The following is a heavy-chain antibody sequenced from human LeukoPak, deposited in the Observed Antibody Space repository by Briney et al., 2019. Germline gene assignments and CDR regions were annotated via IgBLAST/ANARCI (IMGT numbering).Heavy chain of an antibody. CDR2: ISYDGSNK. V-gene: IGHV3-30*04. CDR1: GFTFSSYA. CDR3: ARDRSPYSSSWYGGWFDP. D-gene: IGHD6-13*01. J-gene: IGHJ5*02. Sequence: GGSLRLYRAASGFTFSSYAMHWVRQAPGKGLEWVAVISYDGSNKYYADSVRGRFTISRDNSKNTLYLQMNSLRAEDTAVYYCARDRSPYSSSWYGGWFDPWGQGTLVTVSS.